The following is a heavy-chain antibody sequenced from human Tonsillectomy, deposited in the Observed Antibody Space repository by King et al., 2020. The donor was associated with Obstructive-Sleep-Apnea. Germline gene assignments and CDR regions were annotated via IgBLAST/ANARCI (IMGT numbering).Heavy chain of an antibody. CDR1: GLTVRSNY. D-gene: IGHD5-24*01. V-gene: IGHV3-66*01. Sequence: VQLVESGGGLVQPGGSLRLSCEASGLTVRSNYMTWVRQAPGKGLEWVSVFYSGGSTYYADSVKDRFTISRDNSKNALYLQMNNLRVEDTAVYYCARDRNGFNPIFYYWGQGTLVTVPS. CDR3: ARDRNGFNPIFYY. CDR2: FYSGGST. J-gene: IGHJ4*02.